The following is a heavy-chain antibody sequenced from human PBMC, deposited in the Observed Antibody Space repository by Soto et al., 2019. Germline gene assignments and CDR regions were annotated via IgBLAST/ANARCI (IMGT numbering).Heavy chain of an antibody. Sequence: GGSLRLSCAASGFTFSSYWMTWVRQALGKGLEWVANIKQDGSEKYYVDSVKGRFTISRDNAKNSPYLQMNSLRAEDSAVYYCAREYAFLEWLLKENYYYYGMDVWGQGTTVTVSS. D-gene: IGHD3-3*02. J-gene: IGHJ6*02. CDR3: AREYAFLEWLLKENYYYYGMDV. CDR1: GFTFSSYW. CDR2: IKQDGSEK. V-gene: IGHV3-7*01.